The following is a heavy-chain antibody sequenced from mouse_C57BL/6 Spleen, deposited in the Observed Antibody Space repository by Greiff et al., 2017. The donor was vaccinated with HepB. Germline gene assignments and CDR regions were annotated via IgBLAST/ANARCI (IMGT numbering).Heavy chain of an antibody. CDR2: ISSGGDYS. D-gene: IGHD3-2*02. Sequence: EVKVEESGEGLVKPGGSLKLSCAASGFTFSSYAMSWVRQTPEKRLEWVAYISSGGDYSYYADTVKGRFTISRDNARNTLYLQMSSLKSEDTAMYYCTREGSGYDAMDYWGQGTSVTVSS. CDR1: GFTFSSYA. V-gene: IGHV5-9-1*02. J-gene: IGHJ4*01. CDR3: TREGSGYDAMDY.